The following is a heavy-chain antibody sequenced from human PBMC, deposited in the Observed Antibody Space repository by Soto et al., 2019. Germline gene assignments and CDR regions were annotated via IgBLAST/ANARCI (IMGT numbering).Heavy chain of an antibody. CDR1: GFTFSSYA. V-gene: IGHV3-23*01. CDR2: ISGSGGST. Sequence: GGSLRLSCAASGFTFSSYAMSWVRQAPGKGLEWVSAISGSGGSTYYADSVKGRFTISRDNSKNTLYLQMNSLRAEDTAVYYCAKVTGYSSSSFSSVCFDYWGQGTLVTVSS. CDR3: AKVTGYSSSSFSSVCFDY. D-gene: IGHD6-6*01. J-gene: IGHJ4*02.